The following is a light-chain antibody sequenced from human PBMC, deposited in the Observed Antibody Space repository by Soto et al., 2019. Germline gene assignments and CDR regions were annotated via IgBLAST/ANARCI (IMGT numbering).Light chain of an antibody. J-gene: IGLJ2*01. V-gene: IGLV2-14*03. CDR3: GSYTSSSTLV. CDR1: SSDIGDYNY. Sequence: QSALTQPASVSGSPGQSLTISCTGTSSDIGDYNYVSWYQQHPDKAPKLLIYDVSNRPTGVSNRFSGSKSGNTASLTTSGLQAEDEADYYCGSYTSSSTLVFGGGTKLTVL. CDR2: DVS.